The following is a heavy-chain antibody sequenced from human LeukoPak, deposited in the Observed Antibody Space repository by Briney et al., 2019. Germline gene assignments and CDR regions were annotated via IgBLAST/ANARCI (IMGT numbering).Heavy chain of an antibody. Sequence: EASVKVSCKASGYTFTSYGISWVRQAPGQGLEWMGWISAYNGNTNYAQKLQGRVTMTTDTSTSTAYMGLRSLRSDDTAVYYCARERYSSSRGGFDPWGQGTLVTVSS. V-gene: IGHV1-18*01. J-gene: IGHJ5*02. CDR1: GYTFTSYG. D-gene: IGHD6-13*01. CDR3: ARERYSSSRGGFDP. CDR2: ISAYNGNT.